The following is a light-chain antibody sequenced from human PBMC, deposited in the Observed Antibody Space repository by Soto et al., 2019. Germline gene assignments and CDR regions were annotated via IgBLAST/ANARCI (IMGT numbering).Light chain of an antibody. Sequence: DIQMTQSPSTLSGSVGDRVTITCRASQTISSWLAWYQQKPGKAPKLLIYKASTLKSGVPSRFSGSGSGTQFTLTISGLQPDDSATYYCQRYDSYSYTFGQGTKVDIK. J-gene: IGKJ2*01. V-gene: IGKV1-5*03. CDR1: QTISSW. CDR2: KAS. CDR3: QRYDSYSYT.